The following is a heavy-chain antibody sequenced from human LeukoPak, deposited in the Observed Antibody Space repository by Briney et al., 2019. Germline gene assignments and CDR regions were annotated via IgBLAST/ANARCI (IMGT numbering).Heavy chain of an antibody. CDR1: KFTFSTSA. Sequence: GGSLRLSCAAPKFTFSTSALSWVRQAPGRGLEWVSGISGSGAKAYYSDSVKGRFTISRDNSENALYLQMNNLGAEDTAVYYCAKDPLRDYDSGGYYYDWYFDVWGRGTLVIVSS. J-gene: IGHJ2*01. CDR2: ISGSGAKA. D-gene: IGHD3-22*01. V-gene: IGHV3-23*01. CDR3: AKDPLRDYDSGGYYYDWYFDV.